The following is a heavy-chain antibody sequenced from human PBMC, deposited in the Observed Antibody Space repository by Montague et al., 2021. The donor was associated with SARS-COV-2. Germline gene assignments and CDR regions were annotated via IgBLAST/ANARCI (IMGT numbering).Heavy chain of an antibody. CDR2: IYYTENT. CDR3: ARPGSGYSYGSGAFDY. CDR1: GGSISNSIYY. Sequence: LTCSVSGGSISNSIYYWDWIRQPPGKGLEWIGSIYYTENTYYNPSLXSRVTISIDTSKNQFSLKLSSVTAADTAVYYCARPGSGYSYGSGAFDYWGQGTLVTVSS. D-gene: IGHD5-18*01. J-gene: IGHJ4*02. V-gene: IGHV4-39*01.